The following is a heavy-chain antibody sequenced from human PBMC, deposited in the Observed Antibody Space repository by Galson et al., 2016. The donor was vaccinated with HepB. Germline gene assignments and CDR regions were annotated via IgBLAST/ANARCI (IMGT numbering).Heavy chain of an antibody. CDR1: GFTFSSYS. Sequence: SLRLSCAASGFTFSSYSMHWVRQAPGKGLEWVSYISSSSSIIYYADSVKGRFTISRDNAKNSLYLQMNSLRDEDTAVYYCARAGHSSGWYPFNFWWFDPWGQGTLVTVSS. V-gene: IGHV3-48*02. J-gene: IGHJ5*02. D-gene: IGHD6-19*01. CDR2: ISSSSSII. CDR3: ARAGHSSGWYPFNFWWFDP.